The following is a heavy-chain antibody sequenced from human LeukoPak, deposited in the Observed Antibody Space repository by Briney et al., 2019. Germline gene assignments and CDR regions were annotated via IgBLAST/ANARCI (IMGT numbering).Heavy chain of an antibody. CDR3: ARVLFDFWSGFGS. CDR1: GYTFTGHY. Sequence: ASVKVSCKASGYTFTGHYIHWVRQAPGQGLEWMGWINPNSGGTDYAQKFQGRVTMTRDTSISTAYMELSRLSSDDTAVYFCARVLFDFWSGFGSWGQGTLVTVSS. CDR2: INPNSGGT. V-gene: IGHV1-2*02. D-gene: IGHD3-3*01. J-gene: IGHJ4*02.